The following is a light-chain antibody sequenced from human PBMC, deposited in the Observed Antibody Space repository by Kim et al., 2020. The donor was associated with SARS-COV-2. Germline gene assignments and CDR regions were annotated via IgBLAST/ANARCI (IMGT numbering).Light chain of an antibody. CDR1: SSNTGIKA. V-gene: IGLV1-44*01. J-gene: IGLJ1*01. Sequence: GPKFTISCSGSSSNTGIKAVSWYHHLRCADPKPVIFASIQRPSGVPGRFSGSKSVTTASLAISALQSEDEADYFYATCDDSVPGFVLGAGTKLTVL. CDR2: ASI. CDR3: ATCDDSVPGFV.